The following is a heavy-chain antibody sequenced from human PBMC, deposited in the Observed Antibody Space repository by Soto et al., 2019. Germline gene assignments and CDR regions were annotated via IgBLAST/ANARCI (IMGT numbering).Heavy chain of an antibody. V-gene: IGHV4-39*01. CDR1: GGSISSSSYY. CDR2: IYYSGST. J-gene: IGHJ2*01. Sequence: SETLSLTCTVSGGSISSSSYYWGWIRQPPGKGLEWIGSIYYSGSTYYNPSLKSRVTISVDTSKNQFSLKLSSVTAADTAVYYCARHGTRVYSHGGGDFDLWGRGTMVTVYS. CDR3: ARHGTRVYSHGGGDFDL. D-gene: IGHD5-18*01.